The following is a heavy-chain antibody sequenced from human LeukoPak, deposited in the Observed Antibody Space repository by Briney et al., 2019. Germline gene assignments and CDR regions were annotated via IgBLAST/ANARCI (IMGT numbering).Heavy chain of an antibody. D-gene: IGHD2-2*01. CDR1: GLSVRTKY. V-gene: IGHV3-53*01. Sequence: QRGGSLRLSCAASGLSVRTKYMAWVRQAPGKGLEWVSLIYASGTTYYSDSVKGRFTISRDNSKNSVYLQMDSLRAEDTAVYYCARVGGVPAAHFDYWGQGTLVTVSS. CDR2: IYASGTT. J-gene: IGHJ4*02. CDR3: ARVGGVPAAHFDY.